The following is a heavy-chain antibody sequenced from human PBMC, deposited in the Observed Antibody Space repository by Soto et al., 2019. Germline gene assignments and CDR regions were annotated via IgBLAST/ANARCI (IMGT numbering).Heavy chain of an antibody. D-gene: IGHD6-19*01. CDR2: INHSGST. Sequence: SETLSLTCAVYGGSFSGYYWSWIRQPPGKGLEWIGEINHSGSTNYNPSLKSRVTISVDTSKNQFSLKLSSVTAADTAVYYCATSWRTSSGWRDYYYYGMDVWGQGTTVPVSS. CDR1: GGSFSGYY. CDR3: ATSWRTSSGWRDYYYYGMDV. V-gene: IGHV4-34*01. J-gene: IGHJ6*02.